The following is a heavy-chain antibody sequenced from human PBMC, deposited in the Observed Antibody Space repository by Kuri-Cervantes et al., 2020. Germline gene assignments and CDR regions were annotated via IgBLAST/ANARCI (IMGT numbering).Heavy chain of an antibody. CDR2: ISSSSTI. Sequence: GGSLRLSCAASGFTFSSYSMNWVRQAPGKGLEWVSYISSSSTIYYADSVKGRFTISRDNAKNSLYLQMNSLRDEDTAVYYCAREGAGYSSSWYSSGPRSYYYYYGMDVWGQGTTVTVSS. D-gene: IGHD6-13*01. V-gene: IGHV3-48*02. CDR1: GFTFSSYS. J-gene: IGHJ6*02. CDR3: AREGAGYSSSWYSSGPRSYYYYYGMDV.